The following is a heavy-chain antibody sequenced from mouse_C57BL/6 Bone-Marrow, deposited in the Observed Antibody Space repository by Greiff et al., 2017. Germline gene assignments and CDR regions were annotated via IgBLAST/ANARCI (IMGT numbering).Heavy chain of an antibody. CDR2: LDPSDSYT. CDR1: GYTFTSYW. D-gene: IGHD2-12*01. J-gene: IGHJ2*01. CDR3: ARGGDYTRDYFYY. Sequence: QVQLKQPGAELVMPGASVKLSCKASGYTFTSYWMHWVKQRPGQGLEWIGELDPSDSYTNYNQKFKGKSTLTVDKSSSTAYMQLSSLTSEDSAVYYCARGGDYTRDYFYYWGQGTTLTVSS. V-gene: IGHV1-69*01.